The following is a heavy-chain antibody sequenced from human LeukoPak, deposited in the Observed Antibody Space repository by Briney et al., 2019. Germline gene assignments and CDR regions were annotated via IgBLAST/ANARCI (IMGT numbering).Heavy chain of an antibody. D-gene: IGHD4-17*01. CDR3: ARSTTVSRNWFDP. Sequence: SETLSITCTVSGGSISSYYWSWIRQPPGKGLEWIGYIYYSGSTNYNPSLKSRVTISVDTSKNQFSLKLSSVTAADTAVYYCARSTTVSRNWFDPWGQGTLVTVYS. CDR2: IYYSGST. J-gene: IGHJ5*02. CDR1: GGSISSYY. V-gene: IGHV4-59*01.